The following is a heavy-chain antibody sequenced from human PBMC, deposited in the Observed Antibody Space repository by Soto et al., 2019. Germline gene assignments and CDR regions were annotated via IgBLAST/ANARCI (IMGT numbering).Heavy chain of an antibody. CDR3: ARAPRGGSVDP. J-gene: IGHJ5*02. CDR2: IYYSGST. CDR1: GGSISSYY. Sequence: ASETLSLTCTVSGGSISSYYWSGIRQPPGKGLEWIGYIYYSGSTNYNPSLKSRVTISVDTSKNQFSLKLSSVPAADTAVYYCARAPRGGSVDPWGQGTLVTVSS. V-gene: IGHV4-59*01. D-gene: IGHD3-16*01.